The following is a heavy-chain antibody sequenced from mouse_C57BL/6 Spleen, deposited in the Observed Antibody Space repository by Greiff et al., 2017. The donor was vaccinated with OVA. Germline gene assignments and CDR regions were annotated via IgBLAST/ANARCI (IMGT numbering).Heavy chain of an antibody. Sequence: QVQLQQPGAELVMPGASVKLSCKASGYTFTSYWMHWVKQRPGQGLEWIGEIDPSDSYTNYNQKFKGKSTLTVDKSSSTAYMQRSSLTSEDSAVYYGARSNGSRLVDCWGQGTTLTVAS. CDR2: IDPSDSYT. CDR3: ARSNGSRLVDC. V-gene: IGHV1-69*01. D-gene: IGHD1-1*01. J-gene: IGHJ2*01. CDR1: GYTFTSYW.